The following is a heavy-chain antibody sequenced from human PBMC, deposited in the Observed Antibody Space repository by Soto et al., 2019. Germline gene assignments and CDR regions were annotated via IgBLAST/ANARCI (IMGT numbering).Heavy chain of an antibody. D-gene: IGHD3-16*01. J-gene: IGHJ6*02. CDR1: GDSISSGNKY. CDR3: ARVPSPFYYYYAMDV. CDR2: VFSSGTT. V-gene: IGHV4-30-4*01. Sequence: VQLRESGPGLVKPSQTLSLTCTVSGDSISSGNKYWSWIRQPPGKGLEWIGYVFSSGTTYYNPSLKGRVSISLDASENQFSLKFASVTDADSAVYYCARVPSPFYYYYAMDVWGQGTTVTVSS.